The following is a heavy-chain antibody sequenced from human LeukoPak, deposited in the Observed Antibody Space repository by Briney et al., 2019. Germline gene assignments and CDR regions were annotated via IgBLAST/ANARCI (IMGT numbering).Heavy chain of an antibody. Sequence: GGSLRLSCAASGFTFSAYAMSWVRQAPGKGLEWVSGMSGNGGTTYYADSVKGRFTISRDNSKNTLYLQMNSLRAEDTAVYYRARGDYYDSSGYSPLFDYWGQGTLVTVSS. CDR1: GFTFSAYA. V-gene: IGHV3-23*01. D-gene: IGHD3-22*01. CDR3: ARGDYYDSSGYSPLFDY. CDR2: MSGNGGTT. J-gene: IGHJ4*02.